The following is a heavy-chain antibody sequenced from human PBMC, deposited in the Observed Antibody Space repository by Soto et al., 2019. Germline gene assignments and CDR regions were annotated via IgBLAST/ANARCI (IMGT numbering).Heavy chain of an antibody. Sequence: ASVKVSCKASEYTFSSYTLHWVRQAPGQRLEWMGWIDAGNGDSKYSQKFQGRVSISRDTSASTASMELSSLTSEDTAVYYCARELQGLYYFDYWGQGTLVTVSS. CDR2: IDAGNGDS. J-gene: IGHJ4*02. V-gene: IGHV1-3*01. CDR1: EYTFSSYT. D-gene: IGHD4-4*01. CDR3: ARELQGLYYFDY.